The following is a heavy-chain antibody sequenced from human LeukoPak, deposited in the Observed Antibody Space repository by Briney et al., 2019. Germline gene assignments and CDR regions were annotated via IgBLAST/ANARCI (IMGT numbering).Heavy chain of an antibody. CDR3: ARVRYSSSWYAWDYYFDY. V-gene: IGHV1-46*01. CDR2: INPSGGST. CDR1: GSTFTSYY. J-gene: IGHJ4*02. D-gene: IGHD6-13*01. Sequence: ASVKLSCKASGSTFTSYYMHWVRQAPGQGLEWMGIINPSGGSTSYAQKFQGRVTMTRDMSTSTVYMELSSLRSEDTAVYYCARVRYSSSWYAWDYYFDYWGQGTLVTVSS.